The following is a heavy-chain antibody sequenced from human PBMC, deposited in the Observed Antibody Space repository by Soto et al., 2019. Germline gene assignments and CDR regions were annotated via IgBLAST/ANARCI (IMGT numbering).Heavy chain of an antibody. Sequence: QVQLVQSGAEVKKPGASVKVSCKASGYTFPSYGINWVRQAPGQRLEWMGWISGYIGNTNYALKLQGRVTMTTDTSTSTAYMELRILRSDVTAVYYFAIDRRMVLGAIDHWVQGALVTGSS. CDR2: ISGYIGNT. V-gene: IGHV1-18*01. J-gene: IGHJ4*02. D-gene: IGHD3-10*01. CDR1: GYTFPSYG. CDR3: AIDRRMVLGAIDH.